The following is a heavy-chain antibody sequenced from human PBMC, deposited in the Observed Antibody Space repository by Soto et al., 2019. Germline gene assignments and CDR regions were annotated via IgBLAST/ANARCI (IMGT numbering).Heavy chain of an antibody. CDR3: ARDSFGY. J-gene: IGHJ4*02. CDR2: ISSSSSYI. CDR1: GCTFSNYS. Sequence: GGSLSLSCAASGCTFSNYSMNWVRQAPGKGLEWVSSISSSSSYIYYADSVKGRFTISRDNAKNSLYLQMNSLRAEDTGVYYCARDSFGYWGQGTLVTVSS. V-gene: IGHV3-21*01.